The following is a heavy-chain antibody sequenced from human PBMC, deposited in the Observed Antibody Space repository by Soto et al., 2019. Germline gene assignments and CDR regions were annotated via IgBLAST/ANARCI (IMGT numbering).Heavy chain of an antibody. J-gene: IGHJ4*02. D-gene: IGHD3-3*02. Sequence: QVQLVQSGAEVKKPGASVKVSCSASGYNFSYFAIHWVRQAPGQRLEWMGWINGGNGNTKYSQKFQGRVTITQDTAARTAYMELSGLRPEDSAVYYCATGVSPPIIAVGADFFDFWGQGTLVPVSS. CDR3: ATGVSPPIIAVGADFFDF. CDR2: INGGNGNT. CDR1: GYNFSYFA. V-gene: IGHV1-3*01.